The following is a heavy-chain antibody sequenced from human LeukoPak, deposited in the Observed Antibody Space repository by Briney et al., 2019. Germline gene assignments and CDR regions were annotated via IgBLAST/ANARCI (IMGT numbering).Heavy chain of an antibody. CDR1: GGSITIYY. V-gene: IGHV4-4*07. D-gene: IGHD5-12*01. J-gene: IGHJ3*02. CDR2: IYTSGST. Sequence: SETLSLTRTVSGGSITIYYWSWIRQPAGKGLEWIGRIYTSGSTNYNPSLKSRVTIPVDTSKIQFSLKLSSVTAADTAVYYCARVFGSGYDFRGAIDIWGQGTMVTVSS. CDR3: ARVFGSGYDFRGAIDI.